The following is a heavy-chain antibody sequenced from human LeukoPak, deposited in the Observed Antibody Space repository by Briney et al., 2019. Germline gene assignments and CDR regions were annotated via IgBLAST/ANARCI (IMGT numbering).Heavy chain of an antibody. CDR2: IRYDGSNK. J-gene: IGHJ6*02. CDR1: RFTFSSYG. V-gene: IGHV3-30*02. D-gene: IGHD6-13*01. Sequence: GGSLRLSCAASRFTFSSYGMHWVRQAPGKGLEWVAFIRYDGSNKYYADSVKGRFTISRDNSKNTLYLQMNSLRAEDTAVYYCAKDAPRIAAVSYYYYYYGMDVWGQGTTVTVSS. CDR3: AKDAPRIAAVSYYYYYYGMDV.